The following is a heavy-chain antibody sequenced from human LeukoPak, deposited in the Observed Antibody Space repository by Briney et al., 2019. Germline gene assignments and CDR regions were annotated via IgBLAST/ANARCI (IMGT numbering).Heavy chain of an antibody. CDR3: ARGSIRVLGHYYYYGMDV. D-gene: IGHD2-8*02. Sequence: ASVKVSCKASGYTFTSYDINWVRQATAQGLEWMGWMNPNSGNTGYAQKFQGRVTMTRNTSISTAYMELSSLRSEDTAVYYCARGSIRVLGHYYYYGMDVWGQGTTVTVSS. J-gene: IGHJ6*02. V-gene: IGHV1-8*01. CDR2: MNPNSGNT. CDR1: GYTFTSYD.